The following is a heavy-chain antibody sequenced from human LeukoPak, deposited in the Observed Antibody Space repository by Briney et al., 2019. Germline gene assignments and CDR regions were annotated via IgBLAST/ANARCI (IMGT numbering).Heavy chain of an antibody. CDR2: ILYDGSTQ. Sequence: GRSLRLSCAASGFTFSSFSMHWVRQAPGKGLEWLAVILYDGSTQYYADSVRGRFTASRDNSKDTLYLQMTSLRVGDTAVYYCARVDCRSTSCSPFDYWGQGTLVTVSS. V-gene: IGHV3-30*04. CDR1: GFTFSSFS. D-gene: IGHD2-2*01. CDR3: ARVDCRSTSCSPFDY. J-gene: IGHJ4*02.